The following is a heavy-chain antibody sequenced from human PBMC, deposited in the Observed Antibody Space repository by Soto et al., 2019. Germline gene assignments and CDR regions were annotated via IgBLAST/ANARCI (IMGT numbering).Heavy chain of an antibody. Sequence: PVGSPRLSCVASGFTVSSNYMSWVRQAPGKGLEWVSVIYSGGSTYYVDSVKGRFTTSRDNSRNTLYLQMNSLRAEDTAVYYCAREIVVVADTSAFDIWGQGTMVTVSS. CDR2: IYSGGST. CDR1: GFTVSSNY. J-gene: IGHJ3*02. CDR3: AREIVVVADTSAFDI. D-gene: IGHD2-15*01. V-gene: IGHV3-66*01.